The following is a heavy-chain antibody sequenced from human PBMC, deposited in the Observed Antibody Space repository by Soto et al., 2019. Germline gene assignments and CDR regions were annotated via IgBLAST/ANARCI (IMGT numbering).Heavy chain of an antibody. Sequence: GGSLRLSCAASGFTFSSYGMHWVRQAPGKGLEWVAVIWYDGSNKYYADSVKGRFTISRDNSKNTLYLQMNSLRAEDTAVYYCARAHYGDYANDYWGQGTLVTVSS. CDR1: GFTFSSYG. CDR3: ARAHYGDYANDY. D-gene: IGHD4-17*01. J-gene: IGHJ4*02. CDR2: IWYDGSNK. V-gene: IGHV3-33*01.